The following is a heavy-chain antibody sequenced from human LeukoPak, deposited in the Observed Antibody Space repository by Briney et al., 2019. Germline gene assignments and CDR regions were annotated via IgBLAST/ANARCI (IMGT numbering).Heavy chain of an antibody. J-gene: IGHJ4*02. V-gene: IGHV4-39*07. Sequence: SQTLSLTCTVSGGSISSGSYYWSWIRQPPGKGLEWIGSIYHSGSTYYNPSLKSRVTISVDTSKNQFSLKLSSVTAAETAVYYCARTSIAARGTPDYWGQGTLVTVSS. CDR3: ARTSIAARGTPDY. CDR1: GGSISSGSYY. D-gene: IGHD6-6*01. CDR2: IYHSGST.